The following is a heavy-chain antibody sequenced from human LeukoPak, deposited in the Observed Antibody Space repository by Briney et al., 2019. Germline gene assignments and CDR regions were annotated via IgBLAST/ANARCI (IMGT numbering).Heavy chain of an antibody. V-gene: IGHV3-48*03. Sequence: GGSLRLXCAASGFTFSSYEMNWVRPAPGKGLEWVSYISSSGSTIYYADSVKGRFTISRDNAKNSLYLQINSLRAADTAVYYCARASYYYYMDVWGKGTTVTVSS. CDR2: ISSSGSTI. CDR3: ARASYYYYMDV. J-gene: IGHJ6*03. CDR1: GFTFSSYE.